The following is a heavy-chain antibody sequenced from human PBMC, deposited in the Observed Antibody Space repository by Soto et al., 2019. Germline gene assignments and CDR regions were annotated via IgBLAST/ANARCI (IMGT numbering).Heavy chain of an antibody. J-gene: IGHJ4*02. CDR2: ISYDGSNK. Sequence: QVQLVESGGGVVQPGRYLRLSCAASGFPFTTYGMHWVREGPGKGLEWVAVISYDGSNKYYADSVKGRFTISRDNSKNTLYLQMNSLRPEDTALYYCVGGQYYFEYRGQGTLVTVSS. CDR3: VGGQYYFEY. D-gene: IGHD3-10*01. CDR1: GFPFTTYG. V-gene: IGHV3-30*03.